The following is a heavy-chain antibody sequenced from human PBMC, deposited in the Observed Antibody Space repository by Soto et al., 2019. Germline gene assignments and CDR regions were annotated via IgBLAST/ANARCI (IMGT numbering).Heavy chain of an antibody. CDR3: ARNNWNQYYFDY. CDR1: GFTFRSHA. CDR2: ISYDGSNK. V-gene: IGHV3-30-3*01. D-gene: IGHD1-20*01. J-gene: IGHJ4*02. Sequence: QVQLVASGGGVVQPGRSLRLSCAASGFTFRSHAMHWVRQAPGKGLEWVAVISYDGSNKYYADSVKGRFTISRDNSKNTLYLQMNSLRAEDTAVYYCARNNWNQYYFDYWGQGTLVTVSS.